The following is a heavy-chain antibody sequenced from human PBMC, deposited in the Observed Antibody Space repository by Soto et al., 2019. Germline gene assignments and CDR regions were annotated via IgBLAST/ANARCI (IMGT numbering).Heavy chain of an antibody. CDR1: GGSISSGGYH. V-gene: IGHV4-31*03. CDR2: IYYSGST. J-gene: IGHJ1*01. CDR3: ARGVPH. Sequence: QVQLQESGPGLVKPSQTLSLTCTVSGGSISSGGYHWSWIRQHPGKGLEWIGYIYYSGSTYYNPSLKSRGTRSVDTAKTQFSLKLSSVTAADPAVYFWARGVPHWGQGPLVTVSS.